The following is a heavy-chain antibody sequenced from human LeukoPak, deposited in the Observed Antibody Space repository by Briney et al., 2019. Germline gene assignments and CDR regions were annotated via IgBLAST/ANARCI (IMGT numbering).Heavy chain of an antibody. D-gene: IGHD3-22*01. CDR3: ATDVGPYYYDSSGYSYLNY. CDR2: ISSSSSYI. Sequence: PGGSLRLSCAASGFTFSSYSMNWVRQAPGKGLEWVSSISSSSSYIYYADSVKGRFTISRDNAKNSLYLQMNSLRAEDTAVYYCATDVGPYYYDSSGYSYLNYWGQGTLVTVSS. CDR1: GFTFSSYS. V-gene: IGHV3-21*01. J-gene: IGHJ4*02.